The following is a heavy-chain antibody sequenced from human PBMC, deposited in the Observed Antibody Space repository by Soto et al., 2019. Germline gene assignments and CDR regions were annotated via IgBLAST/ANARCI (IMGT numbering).Heavy chain of an antibody. Sequence: QPGGSLRLSCAASGLTFSSYALTWVRQAPGKGLEWVSVICGTGGSASYADSVKGRFTISRDNSKNTMYLQMNRLRAEDTATYYCRKEGSGGYSRGAFDIWSRGTMVTVSS. CDR3: RKEGSGGYSRGAFDI. CDR2: ICGTGGSA. D-gene: IGHD6-19*01. V-gene: IGHV3-23*01. J-gene: IGHJ3*02. CDR1: GLTFSSYA.